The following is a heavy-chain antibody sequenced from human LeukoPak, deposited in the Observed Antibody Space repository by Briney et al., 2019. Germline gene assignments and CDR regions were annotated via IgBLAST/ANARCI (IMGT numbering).Heavy chain of an antibody. D-gene: IGHD3-10*01. J-gene: IGHJ5*02. V-gene: IGHV3-48*03. Sequence: PRGLLRRSCGAAGFTLSSCEINCVRRALGKGLEWVSYISSSGSTIYYADSVKGRFTISRDNAKNSLYLQMNSLRAEDTAVYYCARGILLWFGELSSPHWFDPWAQGTLVTVSS. CDR1: GFTLSSCE. CDR3: ARGILLWFGELSSPHWFDP. CDR2: ISSSGSTI.